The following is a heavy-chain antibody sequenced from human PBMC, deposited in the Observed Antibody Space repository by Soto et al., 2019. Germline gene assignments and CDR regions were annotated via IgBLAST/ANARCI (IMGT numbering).Heavy chain of an antibody. Sequence: GGSLRLSCAASGFSFTDKAMSWVRQSPEKGLEWVSAINGGGTTWYAASVKGRFTISRDNSQNTLFLRMHSLRLEDSAVYYCVREGIGTAYADSWGQGTLVTVSS. J-gene: IGHJ4*02. D-gene: IGHD3-16*01. CDR3: VREGIGTAYADS. V-gene: IGHV3-23*01. CDR2: INGGGTT. CDR1: GFSFTDKA.